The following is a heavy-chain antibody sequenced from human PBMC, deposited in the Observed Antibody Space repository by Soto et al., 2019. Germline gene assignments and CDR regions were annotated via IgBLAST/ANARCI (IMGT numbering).Heavy chain of an antibody. Sequence: GGSLRLSCAGSGFTLSDHYMNWVRQAPGKGLEWVSSISSSSSYIYYADSVKGRFTISRDNAKNSLYLQMNSLRAEDTAVYYCARPPDYYDSTDYWGQGTLVTVSS. CDR1: GFTLSDHY. D-gene: IGHD3-22*01. CDR3: ARPPDYYDSTDY. V-gene: IGHV3-21*01. J-gene: IGHJ4*02. CDR2: ISSSSSYI.